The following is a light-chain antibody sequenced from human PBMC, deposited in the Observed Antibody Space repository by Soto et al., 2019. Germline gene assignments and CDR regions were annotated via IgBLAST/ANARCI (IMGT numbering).Light chain of an antibody. CDR2: DAS. Sequence: EIVLTQALSTLSSSKWERATLXCMAIQSVSSYLAWYQQKPGQAPRLLIYDASNRATGIPARFSGSGSGTDFTLTISSLEPEDFAVYYCQQRSNWPPALTFGGGTKVDIK. CDR1: QSVSSY. CDR3: QQRSNWPPALT. J-gene: IGKJ4*01. V-gene: IGKV3-11*01.